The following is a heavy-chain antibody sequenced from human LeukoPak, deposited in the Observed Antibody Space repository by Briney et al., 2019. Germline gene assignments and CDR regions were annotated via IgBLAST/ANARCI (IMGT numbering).Heavy chain of an antibody. Sequence: GGSLRLSCAASGFTFSNAWMSWVRQAPGKGLEWVGRIKSKTDGGTTDYAAPVKGRFTISRDDSKNTLYLQMNSLRAEDTAVYCCARESVHGYGDYGWFDPWGQGTLVTVSS. CDR3: ARESVHGYGDYGWFDP. J-gene: IGHJ5*02. V-gene: IGHV3-15*01. D-gene: IGHD4-17*01. CDR1: GFTFSNAW. CDR2: IKSKTDGGTT.